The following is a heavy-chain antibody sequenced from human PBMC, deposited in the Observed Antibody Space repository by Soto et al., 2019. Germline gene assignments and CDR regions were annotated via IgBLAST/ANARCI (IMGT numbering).Heavy chain of an antibody. Sequence: QITLKESGPPLVKPTQTLTLTCTFSAFSLSTGGVGVGWIRQPPGKALEWLALIYWDDDKRYSPSLRSRLTITKDTSKNQVVLTMTNMDPVDTATYYCIQSRCGGDCLQSYASYYYYGIDVWGQGTTVTVSS. CDR1: AFSLSTGGVG. D-gene: IGHD2-21*02. J-gene: IGHJ6*02. V-gene: IGHV2-5*02. CDR3: IQSRCGGDCLQSYASYYYYGIDV. CDR2: IYWDDDK.